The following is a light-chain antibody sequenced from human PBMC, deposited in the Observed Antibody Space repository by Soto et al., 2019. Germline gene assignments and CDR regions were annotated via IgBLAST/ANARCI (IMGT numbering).Light chain of an antibody. CDR2: AAS. Sequence: DIQMTQSPSSLSASVGDRVTITCRASQSISSYLNWYQQKPGKAPKLLIYAASSLQSGVPSRFSGSGSGTAFTLTISSLQPEDFATYYCQQSYSTPWTFDQGTKVEIK. J-gene: IGKJ1*01. CDR1: QSISSY. CDR3: QQSYSTPWT. V-gene: IGKV1-39*01.